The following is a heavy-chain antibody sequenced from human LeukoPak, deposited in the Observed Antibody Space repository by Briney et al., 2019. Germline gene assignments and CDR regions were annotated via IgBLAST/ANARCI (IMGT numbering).Heavy chain of an antibody. CDR3: ARDPRGYSGYDSPVVFDY. D-gene: IGHD5-12*01. J-gene: IGHJ4*02. Sequence: ASVKVSCKASGYTFTSYGISWVQQAPGQGLEWMGWISAYNGNTNYAQKLQGRVTMTTDTSTSTAYMELRSLRSDDTAVYYCARDPRGYSGYDSPVVFDYWGQGTLVTVSS. CDR1: GYTFTSYG. CDR2: ISAYNGNT. V-gene: IGHV1-18*01.